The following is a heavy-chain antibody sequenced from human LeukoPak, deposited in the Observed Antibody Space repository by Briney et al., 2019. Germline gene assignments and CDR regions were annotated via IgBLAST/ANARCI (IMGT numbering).Heavy chain of an antibody. Sequence: GASVKVSCKASGYTFTGYYLHWVRQAPGQGLEWMEWINPNSGGTNYAQKFQGRATMTRDTPISTAYMELSRLKSDDTAVYYCARGQLEIDSSGTFDYWGQGTLVTVSP. J-gene: IGHJ4*02. D-gene: IGHD6-19*01. CDR1: GYTFTGYY. V-gene: IGHV1-2*02. CDR3: ARGQLEIDSSGTFDY. CDR2: INPNSGGT.